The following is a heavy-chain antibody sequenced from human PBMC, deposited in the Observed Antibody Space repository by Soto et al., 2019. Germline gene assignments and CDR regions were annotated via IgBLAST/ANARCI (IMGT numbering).Heavy chain of an antibody. CDR1: GGSISSGGYY. D-gene: IGHD6-13*01. J-gene: IGHJ6*02. V-gene: IGHV4-31*03. CDR3: ARTSAAGKYYYGMDV. Sequence: PSETLSLTCTVSGGSISSGGYYWSWIRQHPGKGLEWIGYIYHSGTTYYNPSLKSRVTISVDTSKNQFSLKLSSVTAADTAMYYCARTSAAGKYYYGMDVWGQGTTVTVSS. CDR2: IYHSGTT.